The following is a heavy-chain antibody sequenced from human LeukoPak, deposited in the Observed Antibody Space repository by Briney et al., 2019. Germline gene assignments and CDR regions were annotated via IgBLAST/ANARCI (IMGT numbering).Heavy chain of an antibody. CDR2: INPSSGGT. Sequence: ASVKVSCKASGYTFTDYYMHWVRQAPGQGLEWMGWINPSSGGTNYAQKFQGRVTVTRDTSISTAYMELSRLRSGDTAVYYCARISDWNDVDYWGQGTLVTVSS. D-gene: IGHD1-1*01. J-gene: IGHJ4*02. CDR1: GYTFTDYY. CDR3: ARISDWNDVDY. V-gene: IGHV1-2*02.